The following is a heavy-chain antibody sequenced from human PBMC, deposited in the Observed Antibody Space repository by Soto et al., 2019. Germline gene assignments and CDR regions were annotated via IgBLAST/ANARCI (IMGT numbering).Heavy chain of an antibody. Sequence: VQLVESGGGVVQPGRSLRLSCAASGFTFSSYGMHWVRQAPGKGLEWVAVIWYDGSNKYYADSVKGRFTISRDNSKNTLYLQMNSLRAEDTAVYYCARDGNFWSGYYRGVYYYYYYMDVWGKGTTVTVSS. CDR3: ARDGNFWSGYYRGVYYYYYYMDV. J-gene: IGHJ6*03. CDR2: IWYDGSNK. V-gene: IGHV3-33*01. D-gene: IGHD3-3*01. CDR1: GFTFSSYG.